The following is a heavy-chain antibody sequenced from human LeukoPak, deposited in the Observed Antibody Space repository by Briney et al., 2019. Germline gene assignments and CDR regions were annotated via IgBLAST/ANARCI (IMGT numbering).Heavy chain of an antibody. J-gene: IGHJ4*02. V-gene: IGHV3-11*01. CDR3: ARMVVVYYFDY. CDR2: ISSSGSTI. D-gene: IGHD3-22*01. CDR1: GGSISSSSYY. Sequence: LSLTCTVSGGSISSSSYYWGWIRQAPGKGLEWVSYISSSGSTIYYADSVKGRFTISRDNAKNSLYLQMNSLRAEDTAVYYCARMVVVYYFDYWGQGTLVTVSS.